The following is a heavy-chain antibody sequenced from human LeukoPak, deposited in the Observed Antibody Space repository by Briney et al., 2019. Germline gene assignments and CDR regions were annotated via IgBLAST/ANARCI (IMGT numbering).Heavy chain of an antibody. Sequence: ASVKVSCKVSGYTLTELSMHWVRQAPGKVLEWMGGFDPEDGETIYAQKFQGRVTMTEDTSTDTAYMELSSLRSEDTAVYYCATRPSSGSYYVADPFDYWGQGTLVTVSS. CDR2: FDPEDGET. V-gene: IGHV1-24*01. J-gene: IGHJ4*02. CDR1: GYTLTELS. D-gene: IGHD1-26*01. CDR3: ATRPSSGSYYVADPFDY.